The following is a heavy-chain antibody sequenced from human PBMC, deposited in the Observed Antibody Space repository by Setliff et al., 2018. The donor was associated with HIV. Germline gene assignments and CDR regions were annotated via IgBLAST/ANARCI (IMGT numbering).Heavy chain of an antibody. CDR2: IYTSGTT. CDR1: GGSIKNGPSS. J-gene: IGHJ4*02. V-gene: IGHV4-61*09. CDR3: AKGVRGYNKGGLDY. D-gene: IGHD5-18*01. Sequence: NPSETLSLTCSVSGGSIKNGPSSWTWIRQPAGKGLEWIGHIYTSGTTNYNSSLNSRVTISVDTSKNQFSLKLTSVTAADTAVYYCAKGVRGYNKGGLDYWGQGTLVTVSS.